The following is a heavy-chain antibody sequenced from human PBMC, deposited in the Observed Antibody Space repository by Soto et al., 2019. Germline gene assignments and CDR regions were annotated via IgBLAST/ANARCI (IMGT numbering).Heavy chain of an antibody. D-gene: IGHD3-10*01. CDR1: GYTFTGYY. Sequence: GASVKVSCKASGYTFTGYYMHWVRQAPGQGLEWMGWINPNSGGTNYAQKFQGRVTVTRDTSISTAYMELSRLRSDDTAVYYCARDYYGSGSYYHTFDYWGQGTLVTVSS. CDR3: ARDYYGSGSYYHTFDY. J-gene: IGHJ4*02. CDR2: INPNSGGT. V-gene: IGHV1-2*02.